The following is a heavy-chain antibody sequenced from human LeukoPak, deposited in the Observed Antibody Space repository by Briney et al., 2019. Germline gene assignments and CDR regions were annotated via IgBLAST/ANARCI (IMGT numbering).Heavy chain of an antibody. J-gene: IGHJ3*02. CDR1: GFTFDDYA. V-gene: IGHV3-43D*03. D-gene: IGHD3-3*01. CDR2: ISWDGGST. CDR3: AKDILSGAALTAFDI. Sequence: PGGSLRLSCAASGFTFDDYAMHWVRQAPGKGLEWVSLISWDGGSTYYADSVKGRFTISRDNSKNSLYLQMNSLRAEDTALYYCAKDILSGAALTAFDIWGQGTMVTVPS.